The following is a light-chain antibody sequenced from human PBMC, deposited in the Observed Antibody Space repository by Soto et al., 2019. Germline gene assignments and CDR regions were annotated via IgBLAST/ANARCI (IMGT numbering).Light chain of an antibody. CDR1: QDIRNF. Sequence: DIQMTQSPTSLFGSVGDRVTITCRASQDIRNFVAWYQQKPGKAPKLLIYAASTLQSGVPSRFSGSGSGTDFTLTINSLQPEDVATYSCQKYSSVPVFGPGTKVEIK. CDR3: QKYSSVPV. V-gene: IGKV1-27*01. J-gene: IGKJ3*01. CDR2: AAS.